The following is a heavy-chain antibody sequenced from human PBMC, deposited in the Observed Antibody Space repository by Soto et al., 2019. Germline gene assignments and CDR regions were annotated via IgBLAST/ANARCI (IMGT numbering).Heavy chain of an antibody. Sequence: QVQLVQSGAEVKKPGASVKVSCKASGYTFTSYDINWVRQATGQGLEWMGWMNPNSGNTGYAQKFQGRVTMTRNTSNSTAYMELSSLRSEDTAVDYCARVDYDILTGYFWALDYWGQGTLVTVSS. CDR1: GYTFTSYD. CDR3: ARVDYDILTGYFWALDY. D-gene: IGHD3-9*01. CDR2: MNPNSGNT. J-gene: IGHJ4*02. V-gene: IGHV1-8*01.